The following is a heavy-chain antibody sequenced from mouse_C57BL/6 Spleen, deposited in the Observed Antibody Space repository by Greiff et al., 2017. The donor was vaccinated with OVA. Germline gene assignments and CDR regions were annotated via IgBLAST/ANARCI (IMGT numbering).Heavy chain of an antibody. CDR2: IDPSDSYT. CDR3: ARVTTVAVDY. V-gene: IGHV1-59*01. CDR1: GYTFTSYW. D-gene: IGHD1-1*01. J-gene: IGHJ2*01. Sequence: QVQLQQPGAELVRPGTSVKLSCKASGYTFTSYWMHWVKQRPGQGLEWIGVIDPSDSYTNYNQKFKGKATLTVDTSSSTAYMQLSSLTSEDSAVYYCARVTTVAVDYWGQGTTLTVSS.